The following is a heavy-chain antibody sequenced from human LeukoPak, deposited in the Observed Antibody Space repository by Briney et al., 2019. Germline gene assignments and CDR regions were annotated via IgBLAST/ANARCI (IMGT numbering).Heavy chain of an antibody. CDR2: IYTSGST. CDR3: ARAYSRSYSHFDD. D-gene: IGHD1-26*01. V-gene: IGHV4-4*09. J-gene: IGHJ4*02. Sequence: ASETLSLTCTVSGGSISGYYWSWIRQPPGKGLEWIGYIYTSGSTNYNPSLKNRVTISVDTSKNLFSLRLSSVTAADTAMYFCARAYSRSYSHFDDWGQGTLVTVSS. CDR1: GGSISGYY.